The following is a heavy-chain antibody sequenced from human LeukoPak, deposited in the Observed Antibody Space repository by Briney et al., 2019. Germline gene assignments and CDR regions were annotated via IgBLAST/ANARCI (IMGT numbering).Heavy chain of an antibody. V-gene: IGHV3-21*01. CDR1: GFTFSSYG. D-gene: IGHD3-3*01. Sequence: GGSLRLSCAASGFTFSSYGMSWVRQAPGKGLEWVSSISSSGSHIYYADSMKGRFTISRDNAKNSLYLQMNSLRAEDTAVYYCARTMFGYYYMDVWGKGTTVTVSS. CDR3: ARTMFGYYYMDV. J-gene: IGHJ6*03. CDR2: ISSSGSHI.